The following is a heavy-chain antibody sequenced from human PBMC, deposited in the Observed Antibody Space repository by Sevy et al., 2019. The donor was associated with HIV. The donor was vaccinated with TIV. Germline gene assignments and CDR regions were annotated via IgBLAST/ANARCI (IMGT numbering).Heavy chain of an antibody. D-gene: IGHD6-13*01. Sequence: ASVKVSCKASGYTFTSYDINWVRQATGQGLEWMGWMNPNSGNTGYAQKFQGRDTMTRNTSISTAYMELSSLRSEDTAVYYCARTEPAIAAYGMDVWGQGTTVTVSS. V-gene: IGHV1-8*01. CDR1: GYTFTSYD. CDR2: MNPNSGNT. CDR3: ARTEPAIAAYGMDV. J-gene: IGHJ6*02.